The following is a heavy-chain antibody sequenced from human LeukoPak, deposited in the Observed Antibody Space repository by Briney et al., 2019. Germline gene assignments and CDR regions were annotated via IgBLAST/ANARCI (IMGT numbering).Heavy chain of an antibody. D-gene: IGHD6-13*01. CDR3: ARFSSSWYGFDY. CDR1: GGSFSSSTYY. V-gene: IGHV4-39*01. J-gene: IGHJ4*02. CDR2: FYYSGST. Sequence: SETLSLTCTVSGGSFSSSTYYWGWIRQPPGKGLEWIGTFYYSGSTYYNPSLKSRVTISVDTSKNQFSLKLSSVTAADTAVYYCARFSSSWYGFDYWGQGTLVTVSS.